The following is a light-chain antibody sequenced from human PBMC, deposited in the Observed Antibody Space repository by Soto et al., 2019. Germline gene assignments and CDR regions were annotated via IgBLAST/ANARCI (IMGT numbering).Light chain of an antibody. CDR2: AAS. CDR3: QQYGRSPRYT. V-gene: IGKV3-20*01. Sequence: EIVLTQSPGTLSLSPGERATLSCRASQSVSSSYLAWYQQKPGQAPRLLIYAASSRATGIPDRFSGSGSGTDFTLTISRLEPEDFAVYYCQQYGRSPRYTFGQGTKLEIK. CDR1: QSVSSSY. J-gene: IGKJ2*01.